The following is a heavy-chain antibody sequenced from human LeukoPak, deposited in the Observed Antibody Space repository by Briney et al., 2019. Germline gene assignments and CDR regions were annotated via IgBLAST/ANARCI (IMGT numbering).Heavy chain of an antibody. J-gene: IGHJ6*02. CDR1: GGSVNSYDFY. CDR2: TYYSGST. V-gene: IGHV4-61*08. Sequence: SETLSLTCTVSGGSVNSYDFYWTWIRQPPGKGLEWIGYTYYSGSTNYNPSLKSRVTISVDTSKNQFSLKLSSVTAADTAVYYCARLGYYYYGMDVWGQGTTVTVSS. CDR3: ARLGYYYYGMDV.